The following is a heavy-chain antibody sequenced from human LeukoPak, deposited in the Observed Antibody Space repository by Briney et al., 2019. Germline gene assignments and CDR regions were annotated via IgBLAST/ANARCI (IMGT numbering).Heavy chain of an antibody. D-gene: IGHD1-26*01. CDR1: GFTFSNHA. CDR2: ISGSGLTT. V-gene: IGHV3-23*01. CDR3: AKERREQSRDNYFDY. J-gene: IGHJ4*02. Sequence: GGSLRLSCVASGFTFSNHAMSWVRLAPGRGLEWVSVISGSGLTTFYADSVKGRFTISRDNSKNTLYLQMNSLRAEDTAVYYCAKERREQSRDNYFDYWGQGTLVTVSS.